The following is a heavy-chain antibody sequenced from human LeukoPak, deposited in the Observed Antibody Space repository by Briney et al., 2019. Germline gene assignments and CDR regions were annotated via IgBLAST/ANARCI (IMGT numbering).Heavy chain of an antibody. CDR1: GDSVSNYY. CDR2: IYYSESA. CDR3: ARKRSFDL. D-gene: IGHD3-9*01. J-gene: IGHJ4*02. V-gene: IGHV4-59*02. Sequence: SETLSLTCTVSGDSVSNYYWSWIRQPPGKRLEWIGCIYYSESATYNPSLKSRVTISLDTSKNQFFMKLSSVTAADTAVYYCARKRSFDLWGQGTLVTVSS.